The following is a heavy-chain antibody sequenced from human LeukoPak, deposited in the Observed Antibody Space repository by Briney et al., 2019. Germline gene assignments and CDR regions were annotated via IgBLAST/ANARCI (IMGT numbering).Heavy chain of an antibody. J-gene: IGHJ5*01. Sequence: PGGSLSLSCAVSGVTLSNFAISCVRQAPGEGLEWVSTILSSGHNTYHADSGTVRFTISGDNSKNTLYLQMKRLRAEDTAVYYCSIGQLWFGSWGKGTLVTVAT. CDR1: GVTLSNFA. D-gene: IGHD5-18*01. V-gene: IGHV3-23*01. CDR2: ILSSGHNT. CDR3: SIGQLWFGS.